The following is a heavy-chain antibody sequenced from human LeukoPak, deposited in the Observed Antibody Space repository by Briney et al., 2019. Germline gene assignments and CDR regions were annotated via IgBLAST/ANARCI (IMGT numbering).Heavy chain of an antibody. Sequence: PSETLSLTCTVSGGSISSSSYYWGWIRQPPGKGLEWIGSIYYSGSTYYNPSLKSRGTISVDTSKNQFSLKLSSVTAADTAVYYCARDWVGATFPFTWYFQHWGQGTLVTVSS. D-gene: IGHD1-26*01. CDR2: IYYSGST. V-gene: IGHV4-39*07. CDR3: ARDWVGATFPFTWYFQH. J-gene: IGHJ1*01. CDR1: GGSISSSSYY.